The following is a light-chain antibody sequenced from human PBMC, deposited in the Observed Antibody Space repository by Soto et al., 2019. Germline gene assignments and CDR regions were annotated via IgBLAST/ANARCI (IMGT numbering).Light chain of an antibody. J-gene: IGKJ5*01. CDR2: GAS. CDR1: QSVSSN. V-gene: IGKV3-15*01. CDR3: QQFGSSPPRIT. Sequence: EIVMTHSPATLSVSPVXXXXXXXXXXQSVSSNLAWYQQKPGQAPRLLIYGASTRATGIPARFSGSGSGTEFTLTISSLQSEDFAVYYCQQFGSSPPRITFGQGTRLEIK.